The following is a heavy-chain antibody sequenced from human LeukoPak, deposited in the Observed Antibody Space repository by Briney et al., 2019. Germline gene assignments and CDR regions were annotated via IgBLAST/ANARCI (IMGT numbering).Heavy chain of an antibody. D-gene: IGHD3-3*01. V-gene: IGHV1-2*02. Sequence: ASVKVSCKASGYTFTGYYMHWVRQAPGQGLERMGWINPNSGGTNYAQKFQGRVTMTRDTSISTAYMELSRLRSDDTAVYYCARSYYDFWSGYYSDYYYMDVWGKGTTVTVSS. CDR1: GYTFTGYY. CDR2: INPNSGGT. CDR3: ARSYYDFWSGYYSDYYYMDV. J-gene: IGHJ6*03.